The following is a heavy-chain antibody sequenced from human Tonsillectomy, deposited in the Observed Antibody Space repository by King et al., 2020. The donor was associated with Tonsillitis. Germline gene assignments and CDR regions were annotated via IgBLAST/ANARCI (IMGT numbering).Heavy chain of an antibody. CDR2: ISGSSSRI. Sequence: VQLVQSGGGLVQPGGSLRLSCTASGFTFSSYSMNWVRQAPGKGLEWVSFISGSSSRIYYTDSVKGRFTISRDNGENSLYLQMNSLRAEDTAVYYCAREEPAALAFDIWGQGTMVTVS. CDR1: GFTFSSYS. V-gene: IGHV3-48*01. J-gene: IGHJ3*02. CDR3: AREEPAALAFDI. D-gene: IGHD6-13*01.